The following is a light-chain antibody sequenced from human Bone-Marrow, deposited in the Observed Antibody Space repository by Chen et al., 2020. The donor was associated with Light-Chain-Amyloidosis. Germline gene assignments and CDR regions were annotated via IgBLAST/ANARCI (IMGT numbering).Light chain of an antibody. V-gene: IGLV3-21*02. J-gene: IGLJ3*02. CDR1: NIGSTS. CDR2: DDS. CDR3: QVWDRSSDRPV. Sequence: SYVLTQPSSVSVAPGQTATNACGGNNIGSTSVNWYQQTPGQAPLLVVYDDSDRPPGNPERLSGSNSGNTATLTISRVEAGDEADYYCQVWDRSSDRPVFGGGTKLTVL.